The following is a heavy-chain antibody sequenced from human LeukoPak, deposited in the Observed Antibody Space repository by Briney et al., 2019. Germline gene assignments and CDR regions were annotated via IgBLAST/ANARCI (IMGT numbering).Heavy chain of an antibody. Sequence: GGSLRLSCAASGFTFSSYWMSWVRQAPGKGLEWVANIKQDGSEKYYEDSVKGRFTISRDDAKNSLYLQMNSLRAEDTAVYYCARVGGYSYGYFDYWGQGTLVTVSS. V-gene: IGHV3-7*01. CDR3: ARVGGYSYGYFDY. J-gene: IGHJ4*02. CDR1: GFTFSSYW. CDR2: IKQDGSEK. D-gene: IGHD5-18*01.